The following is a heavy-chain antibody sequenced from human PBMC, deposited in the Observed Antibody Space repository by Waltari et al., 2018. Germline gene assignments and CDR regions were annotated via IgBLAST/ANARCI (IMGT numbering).Heavy chain of an antibody. J-gene: IGHJ4*02. CDR2: IYHSGST. CDR1: GGSLSSGGYP. Sequence: QLQLQESGSGLVKPSQTLSLTCAVSGGSLSSGGYPWSLLRKPPGKGLEWIGYIYHSGSTSYNPSLKSRVTISVDRSKNQFSLKLSSVTAADTAVYYCARGSITKTYYFDYWGQGTLVTVSS. V-gene: IGHV4-30-2*01. D-gene: IGHD2-2*01. CDR3: ARGSITKTYYFDY.